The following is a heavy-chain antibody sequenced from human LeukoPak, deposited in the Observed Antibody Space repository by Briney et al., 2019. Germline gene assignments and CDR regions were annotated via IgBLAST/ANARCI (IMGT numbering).Heavy chain of an antibody. J-gene: IGHJ4*02. V-gene: IGHV3-23*01. D-gene: IGHD3-9*01. CDR3: AKWGDYNVLTGYYVSDY. CDR2: ITGSGGNT. Sequence: GGSLRLSCAASGFTFSNYAMSWVRQAPGKGLEWVSAITGSGGNTYYADSVKGRFTISRDNSKNTVFLQMNSLRAEDTAVYYCAKWGDYNVLTGYYVSDYWGQGTLVTVSS. CDR1: GFTFSNYA.